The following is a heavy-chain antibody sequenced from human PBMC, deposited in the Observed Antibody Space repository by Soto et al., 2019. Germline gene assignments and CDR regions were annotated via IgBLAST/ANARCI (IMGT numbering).Heavy chain of an antibody. CDR2: IYAGGST. CDR3: ARAGEDWYFDL. D-gene: IGHD4-17*01. Sequence: EVQLVESGGGLVQPGGSLRVSCAASGFIVSNNNMNWVRQAPGKGLEWVSGIYAGGSTYYADSARGRFTFSRDNSKNTLDLQMNSLRVDDTAVYYCARAGEDWYFDLWGRGTLVTVSP. J-gene: IGHJ2*01. CDR1: GFIVSNNN. V-gene: IGHV3-66*01.